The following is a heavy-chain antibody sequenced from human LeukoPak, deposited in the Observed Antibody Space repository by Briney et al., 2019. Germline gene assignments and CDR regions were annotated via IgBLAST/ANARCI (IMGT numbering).Heavy chain of an antibody. D-gene: IGHD5-12*01. CDR1: GFTFSSYA. J-gene: IGHJ4*02. CDR2: ISGSGGST. CDR3: AKDGGYSKYDNYRFDY. V-gene: IGHV3-23*01. Sequence: GGSLRLSCAASGFTFSSYAMSWVRQAPGKGLEWVSTISGSGGSTYYADSVKGRFTISRDNSKNTLFLQMDSLRAEDTAIYYCAKDGGYSKYDNYRFDYWGQGTLVTVSS.